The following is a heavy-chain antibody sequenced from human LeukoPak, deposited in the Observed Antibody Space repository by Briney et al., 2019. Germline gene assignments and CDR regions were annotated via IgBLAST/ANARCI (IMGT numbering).Heavy chain of an antibody. CDR3: ARDYYDSSGPLPRAFDI. CDR1: GGTFISYA. J-gene: IGHJ3*02. Sequence: SVKVSCKASGGTFISYAISWVRQAPGQGLEWMGRIIPIFGTANYAQKFQGRVTITTDESTSTAYMELSSLRSEDTAVYYCARDYYDSSGPLPRAFDIWGQGTMVTVSS. CDR2: IIPIFGTA. V-gene: IGHV1-69*05. D-gene: IGHD3-22*01.